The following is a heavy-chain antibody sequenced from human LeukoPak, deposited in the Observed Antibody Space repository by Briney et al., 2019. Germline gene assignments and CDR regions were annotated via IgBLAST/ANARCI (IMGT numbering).Heavy chain of an antibody. Sequence: SETLSLTCTVSGVSINSHYLNWIRQPPGKGLEWIGHIYGSGRTNYNLSLKSRVTMSVDTSKRQFSLNLKSLTAADTAVYYCVVSPNQDLFDYWGQGPLVTVSS. CDR3: VVSPNQDLFDY. J-gene: IGHJ4*02. V-gene: IGHV4-4*09. CDR1: GVSINSHY. CDR2: IYGSGRT.